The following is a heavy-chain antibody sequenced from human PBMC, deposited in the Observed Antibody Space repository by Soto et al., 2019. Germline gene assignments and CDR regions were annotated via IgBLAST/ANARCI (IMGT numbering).Heavy chain of an antibody. J-gene: IGHJ4*02. CDR2: IKSKLDGETI. Sequence: EGQLVESGGGLVKPGGSLRLSCAASGFTFSNVWMNWVRQAPGKGLEWVGRIKSKLDGETIDYAAPVKGRFTISRDDSKYMLYLQMNSLKTGDTGVYYCTPLALKYNRDWYEFSDWGQGTLVNVSS. CDR3: TPLALKYNRDWYEFSD. V-gene: IGHV3-15*07. CDR1: GFTFSNVW. D-gene: IGHD6-19*01.